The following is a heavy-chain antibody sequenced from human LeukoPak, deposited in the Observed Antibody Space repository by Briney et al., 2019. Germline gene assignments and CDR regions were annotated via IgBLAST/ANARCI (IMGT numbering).Heavy chain of an antibody. CDR1: GGSISSYY. CDR3: ARGARIAARPYYYYGMDV. Sequence: ASETLSLTCTVSGGSISSYYWSWVRQPAGKGLEWIGRIYTSGSTNYNPSLKSRVTMSVDTSKNQFSLKLSSVTAADTAVYYCARGARIAARPYYYYGMDVWGQGTTVTVSS. D-gene: IGHD6-6*01. V-gene: IGHV4-4*07. J-gene: IGHJ6*02. CDR2: IYTSGST.